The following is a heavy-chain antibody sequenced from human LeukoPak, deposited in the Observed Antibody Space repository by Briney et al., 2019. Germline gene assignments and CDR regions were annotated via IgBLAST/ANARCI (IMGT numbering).Heavy chain of an antibody. CDR1: GFSFISYS. Sequence: GSLRLSCAASGFSFISYSMNWVRQAPGKGLEWVSSISSSSTYIYYADSVKGRFTISRDNAKNSLYLQMNSLRAEDTAVYYCARDVVYSSSWQYYWGQGTLVTVSS. D-gene: IGHD6-13*01. J-gene: IGHJ4*02. V-gene: IGHV3-21*01. CDR2: ISSSSTYI. CDR3: ARDVVYSSSWQYY.